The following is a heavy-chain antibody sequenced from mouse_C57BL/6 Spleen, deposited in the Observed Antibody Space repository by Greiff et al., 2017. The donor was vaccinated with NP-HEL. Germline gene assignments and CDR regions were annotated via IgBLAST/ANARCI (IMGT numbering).Heavy chain of an antibody. J-gene: IGHJ1*03. Sequence: QVQLQQSGAELVRPGASVTLSCKASGYTFTDYEMHWVKQTPVHGLEWIGAIDPETGGTASNQKFKGKAILTADKSSRTAYMELRSLTSEDSAVYYCTRNYYGSIWYFEVWGTGTTVTVSS. CDR3: TRNYYGSIWYFEV. V-gene: IGHV1-15*01. D-gene: IGHD1-1*01. CDR2: IDPETGGT. CDR1: GYTFTDYE.